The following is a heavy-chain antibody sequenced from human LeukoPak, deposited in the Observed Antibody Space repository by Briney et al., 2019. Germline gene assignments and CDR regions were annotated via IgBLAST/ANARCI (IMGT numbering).Heavy chain of an antibody. V-gene: IGHV4-30-2*01. CDR2: IYHSGST. D-gene: IGHD1-26*01. J-gene: IGHJ5*02. CDR3: ARGRGSYYDWFAP. Sequence: SETLSLTCAVSGGSISSGGYSWSWIRQPPGKGLEWIGYIYHSGSTYYNPSLKSRVTISVDRSKNQFSLKLSSVTAADTAVYYCARGRGSYYDWFAPGGKGTLVPVPS. CDR1: GGSISSGGYS.